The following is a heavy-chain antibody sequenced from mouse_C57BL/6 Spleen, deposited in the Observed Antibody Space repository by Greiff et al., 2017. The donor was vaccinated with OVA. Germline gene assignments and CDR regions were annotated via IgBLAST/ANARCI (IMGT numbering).Heavy chain of an antibody. Sequence: DVLLVESGGGLVKPGGSLKLSCAASGFTFSSYAMSWVRQTPEKRLEWVATISDGGSYTYYPDNVKGRFTISRDNAKNTLYLQMSHLKTEDSTMDYGDRGRPPYFDVWGTGTTVTVSS. CDR1: GFTFSSYA. CDR2: ISDGGSYT. J-gene: IGHJ1*03. D-gene: IGHD2-14*01. CDR3: DRGRPPYFDV. V-gene: IGHV5-4*01.